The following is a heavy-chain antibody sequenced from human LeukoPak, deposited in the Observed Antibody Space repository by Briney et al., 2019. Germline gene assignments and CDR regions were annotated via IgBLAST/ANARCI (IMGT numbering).Heavy chain of an antibody. V-gene: IGHV3-48*02. D-gene: IGHD2-2*02. CDR2: ISSSSSTI. CDR1: GFTFSSYS. J-gene: IGHJ4*02. CDR3: ASRYCSSTSCYTFDY. Sequence: GGSLRLSCAASGFTFSSYSMNWVRQAPGKGLEWVSYISSSSSTIYYADSVKGRFTISRDNAKNSLYLQMNGLRDENTAVYYCASRYCSSTSCYTFDYWGQGTLVTVSS.